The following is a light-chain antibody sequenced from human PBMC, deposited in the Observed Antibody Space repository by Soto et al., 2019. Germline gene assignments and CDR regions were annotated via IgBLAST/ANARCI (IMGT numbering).Light chain of an antibody. CDR1: QGIRTF. J-gene: IGKJ3*01. CDR3: QKYSSVPV. Sequence: DIQMTQSPTSLSASVGDRVTITCRASQGIRTFVAWYQQKPGKAPKLLIYAASTLQSGVPSRFSGSGSGTDFTLTSTSLQPEDVATYSCQKYSSVPVFGPGTKVEIK. CDR2: AAS. V-gene: IGKV1-27*01.